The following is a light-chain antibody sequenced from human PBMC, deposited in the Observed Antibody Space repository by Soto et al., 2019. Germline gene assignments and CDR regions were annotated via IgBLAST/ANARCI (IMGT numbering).Light chain of an antibody. V-gene: IGKV3-15*01. J-gene: IGKJ3*01. CDR2: DTS. CDR1: QSVSRF. CDR3: HQYGNSPFT. Sequence: EIVMTQSPATLSVSPGERVTLSCRASQSVSRFLAWYQQRPGQAPRLLIYDTSTRATGVPARFSGSGSGTEFSLTISSLQSEDFAVYHCHQYGNSPFTFGPGTKVEI.